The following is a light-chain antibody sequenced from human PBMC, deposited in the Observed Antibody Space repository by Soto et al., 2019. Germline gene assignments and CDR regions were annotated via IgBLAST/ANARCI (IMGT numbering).Light chain of an antibody. V-gene: IGKV1-5*03. CDR3: QHYNDYSRM. J-gene: IGKJ1*01. CDR2: KAS. Sequence: DIQMTQSPSTLSASIGDRVTITCRASQSVDTWLAWYQQKPGKAHKLLIYKASSLQTGVPSRFSGSGSGTEFTLTISRLQPDDFATYYCQHYNDYSRMFGQGTKVEIK. CDR1: QSVDTW.